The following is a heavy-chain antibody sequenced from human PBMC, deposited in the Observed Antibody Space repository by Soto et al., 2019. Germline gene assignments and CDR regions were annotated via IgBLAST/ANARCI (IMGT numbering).Heavy chain of an antibody. D-gene: IGHD3-3*01. CDR2: ISSSSYT. V-gene: IGHV3-11*06. Sequence: GWSLRLSCASSVFTFIDYYMSWIRQAPGKGLEWVSYISSSSYTNYADSVKGRFTISRDNAKNSLYLQMNSLRAEDTAVYYCAGDTYDFWSGSKYYFDYWGQGTLVTV. CDR1: VFTFIDYY. J-gene: IGHJ4*02. CDR3: AGDTYDFWSGSKYYFDY.